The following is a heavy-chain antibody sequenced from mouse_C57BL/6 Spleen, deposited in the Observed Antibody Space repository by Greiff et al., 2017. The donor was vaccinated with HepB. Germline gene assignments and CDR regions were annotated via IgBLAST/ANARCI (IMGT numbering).Heavy chain of an antibody. J-gene: IGHJ2*01. CDR1: GYTFTSYW. CDR3: ALGREDYFDY. D-gene: IGHD4-1*01. V-gene: IGHV1-69*01. Sequence: QVQLQQPGAELVMPGASVKLSCKASGYTFTSYWLHWVKQRPGQGLEWFGEIDPSDSYTNYNQKFNGKSTLTVDKSSSTAYMQLSSLTSEDSAVYYCALGREDYFDYWGQGTTLTVSS. CDR2: IDPSDSYT.